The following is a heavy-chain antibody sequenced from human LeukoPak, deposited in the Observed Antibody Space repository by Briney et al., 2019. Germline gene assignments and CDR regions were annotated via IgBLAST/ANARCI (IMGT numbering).Heavy chain of an antibody. CDR3: ARGGYYESSGYYFDY. J-gene: IGHJ4*02. CDR1: GFTFDDYG. CDR2: IKQDGSEK. D-gene: IGHD3-22*01. Sequence: PGGSLRLSCAASGFTFDDYGMSWVRQAPGKGLEWVANIKQDGSEKYYVDSVKGRFTISRDNAKNSLYVQMNSLRAEDTAVYYCARGGYYESSGYYFDYWGQGTLVTVSS. V-gene: IGHV3-7*01.